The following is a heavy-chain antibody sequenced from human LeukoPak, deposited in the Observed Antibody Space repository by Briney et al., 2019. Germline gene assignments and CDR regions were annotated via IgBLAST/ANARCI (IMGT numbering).Heavy chain of an antibody. V-gene: IGHV4-39*07. CDR3: ARISSSWYYFDY. D-gene: IGHD6-13*01. CDR2: IYHSGST. J-gene: IGHJ4*02. Sequence: SETLSLTCAISGGSISSAGYYWSWIRQHPGKGLEWIGEIYHSGSTNYNPSLKSRVTTSVDKSKNQYSLKLSSVTAADTAVYYCARISSSWYYFDYWGQGTLVTVSS. CDR1: GGSISSAGYY.